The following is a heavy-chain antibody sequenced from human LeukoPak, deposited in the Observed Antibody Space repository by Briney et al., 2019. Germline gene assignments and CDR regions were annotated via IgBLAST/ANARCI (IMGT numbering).Heavy chain of an antibody. D-gene: IGHD3-10*01. J-gene: IGHJ4*02. V-gene: IGHV3-7*02. Sequence: AGGSLRLSCAASGFTFSNSGMSWVRQAPGKGLEWVANINQDGSEKNCVDSVKGRFTISRDNAKNSLYLQMNSLRAEDTAVYYCARPLGSKGFDYWGQGTLVTVSS. CDR1: GFTFSNSG. CDR3: ARPLGSKGFDY. CDR2: INQDGSEK.